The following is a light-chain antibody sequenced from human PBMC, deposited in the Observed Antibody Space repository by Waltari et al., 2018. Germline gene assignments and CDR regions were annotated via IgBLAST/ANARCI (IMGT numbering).Light chain of an antibody. Sequence: EIVLTQSPATLSVSPGERATLSCRASQSVSGSLAWYQQKPGQAPRLLIYGASTRATGIPARFSGSGSGATYTLTISSLKSEDFAVYYCQQYHNWPPLTFGGGTNVEIK. CDR3: QQYHNWPPLT. J-gene: IGKJ4*01. CDR2: GAS. V-gene: IGKV3-15*01. CDR1: QSVSGS.